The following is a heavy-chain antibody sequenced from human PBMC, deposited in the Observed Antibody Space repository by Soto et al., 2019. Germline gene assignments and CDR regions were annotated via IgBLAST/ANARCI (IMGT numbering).Heavy chain of an antibody. D-gene: IGHD3-10*01. CDR1: GFTFSSYS. CDR3: ARVFGGFGEPYYYYGMDV. CDR2: ISSSSSYI. Sequence: PGGSLRLSCAASGFTFSSYSMNWVRQAPGKGLEWVSSISSSSSYIYYADSVKGRFTISRDNAKNSLYLQMNSLRAEDTAVYYCARVFGGFGEPYYYYGMDVWGQGTTVTVSS. J-gene: IGHJ6*02. V-gene: IGHV3-21*01.